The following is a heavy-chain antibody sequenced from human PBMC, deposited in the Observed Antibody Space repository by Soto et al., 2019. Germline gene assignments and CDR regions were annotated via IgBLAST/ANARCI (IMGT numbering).Heavy chain of an antibody. Sequence: GGSLRLSCAASGFTFSSYAMHWVRQAPGKGLEWVAVISYDGSNKYYADSVKGRFTISRDNSKNTLYLQMNSLRAEDTAVYYCARDSEYQLLSGGMDVWGQGTTVTVSS. CDR3: ARDSEYQLLSGGMDV. CDR2: ISYDGSNK. V-gene: IGHV3-30-3*01. D-gene: IGHD2-2*01. CDR1: GFTFSSYA. J-gene: IGHJ6*02.